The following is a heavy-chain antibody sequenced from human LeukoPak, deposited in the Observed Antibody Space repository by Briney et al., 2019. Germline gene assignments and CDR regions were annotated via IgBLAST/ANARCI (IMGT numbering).Heavy chain of an antibody. CDR3: ARQAAAGTNYYYYMDV. Sequence: GGSLRLSCAASGFTFSNYAMNWVRQAPGKRLEWVSSISGSSTDIYYADSVKGRFTISRDNAKNSLYLQMNSLRAEDTALYYCARQAAAGTNYYYYMDVWGKGTTVTVSS. V-gene: IGHV3-21*04. J-gene: IGHJ6*03. D-gene: IGHD6-13*01. CDR1: GFTFSNYA. CDR2: ISGSSTDI.